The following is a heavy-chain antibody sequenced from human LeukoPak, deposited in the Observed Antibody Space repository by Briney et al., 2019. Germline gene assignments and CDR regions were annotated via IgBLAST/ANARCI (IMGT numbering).Heavy chain of an antibody. V-gene: IGHV1-69*13. J-gene: IGHJ4*02. CDR2: IIPIFGTA. D-gene: IGHD5-12*01. CDR1: GGTFSSYA. Sequence: SVNVSCKASGGTFSSYAISWVRQAPGQGLEWMGGIIPIFGTANYAQKFQGRVTITADESTSTAYMELSSLRSEDTAVYYCARGGYSGYDYFDYWGQGTLVTVSS. CDR3: ARGGYSGYDYFDY.